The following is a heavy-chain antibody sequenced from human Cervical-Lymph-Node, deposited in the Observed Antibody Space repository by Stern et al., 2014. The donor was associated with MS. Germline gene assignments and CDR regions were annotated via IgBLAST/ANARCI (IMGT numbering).Heavy chain of an antibody. CDR2: IHHSART. V-gene: IGHV4-30-4*01. Sequence: QLQLQESGPGLVQPSPTLSLTCTVSGCSISRGDYYWSWIPQPPGKGLVWIGYIHHSARTYYNPSLKSRVTISVDTSTPQFFQKLSSVTAADTAVYYGASANCSSTSCPNWFDPWGQGTLVTVSS. J-gene: IGHJ5*02. CDR1: GCSISRGDYY. CDR3: ASANCSSTSCPNWFDP. D-gene: IGHD2-2*01.